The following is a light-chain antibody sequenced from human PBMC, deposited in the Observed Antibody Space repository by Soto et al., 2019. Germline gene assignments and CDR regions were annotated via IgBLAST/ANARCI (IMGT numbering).Light chain of an antibody. CDR2: DAS. J-gene: IGKJ4*01. CDR1: QTVRNNY. Sequence: EFVLTQSPGTLSLSPGERATLSCRASQTVRNNYLAWYQQKPGQAPRLLIYDASSRATGIPDRFSGGGSGTDFTLTISRLEPEDFEVYSCQQFSSYPLTFGGGTKVHIK. CDR3: QQFSSYPLT. V-gene: IGKV3-20*01.